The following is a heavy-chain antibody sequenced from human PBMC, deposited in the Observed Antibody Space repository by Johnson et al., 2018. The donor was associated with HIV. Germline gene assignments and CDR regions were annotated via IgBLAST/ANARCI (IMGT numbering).Heavy chain of an antibody. CDR1: GFTFDDYA. D-gene: IGHD6-6*01. Sequence: LLVESGGGLIQPGRSLRLSCAASGFTFDDYAMHWVLQTPGKGPEWISGLSWNSNTIGYADSGKGRFTISRDNAKGYLYLQMNSLRAEDTALYYCAKGIAARPPGDAFDIWGQGTMVTVSS. CDR2: LSWNSNTI. V-gene: IGHV3-9*01. J-gene: IGHJ3*02. CDR3: AKGIAARPPGDAFDI.